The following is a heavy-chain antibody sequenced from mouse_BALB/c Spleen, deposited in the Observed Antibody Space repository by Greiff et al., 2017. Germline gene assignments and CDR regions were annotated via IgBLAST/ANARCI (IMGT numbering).Heavy chain of an antibody. CDR2: IRNKANGYTT. Sequence: EVMLVESGGGLVQPGGSLRLSCATSGFTFTDYYMSWVRQPPGKALEWLGFIRNKANGYTTEYSASVKGRCTISRDNSQSILYLQMNTLRAEDSATYYCARGGYYDWYFDVWGAGTTVTVSS. V-gene: IGHV7-3*02. D-gene: IGHD2-3*01. CDR1: GFTFTDYY. J-gene: IGHJ1*01. CDR3: ARGGYYDWYFDV.